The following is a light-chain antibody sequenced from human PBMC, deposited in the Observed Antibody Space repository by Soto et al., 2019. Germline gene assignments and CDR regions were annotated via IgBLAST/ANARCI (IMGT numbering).Light chain of an antibody. CDR2: GAS. J-gene: IGKJ1*01. CDR3: QQYGSLTWT. V-gene: IGKV3-20*01. CDR1: QSVSSYY. Sequence: EIVLTQSPGTLSLSPGERATLSCRASQSVSSYYLAWYQQKPGQAPRLLISGASRRATGVPDRFSGSGSGTDFTLTISRLEPEDFAVYYCQQYGSLTWTFGQGTKVDIK.